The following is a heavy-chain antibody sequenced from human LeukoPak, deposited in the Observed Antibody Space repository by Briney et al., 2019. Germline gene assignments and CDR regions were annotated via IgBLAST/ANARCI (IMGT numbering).Heavy chain of an antibody. CDR3: TRDSVYSYGLTELGY. D-gene: IGHD5-18*01. V-gene: IGHV3-49*04. CDR1: GFTFGDYA. Sequence: GGSLRLSCTASGFTFGDYALNWVRQAPGKGLEWVGFIRSKAYGGTTEFAASVKGRFTISRDDSKSIAYLQMNSLKTEDTAVYYCTRDSVYSYGLTELGYWGQGTLVTVSS. CDR2: IRSKAYGGTT. J-gene: IGHJ4*02.